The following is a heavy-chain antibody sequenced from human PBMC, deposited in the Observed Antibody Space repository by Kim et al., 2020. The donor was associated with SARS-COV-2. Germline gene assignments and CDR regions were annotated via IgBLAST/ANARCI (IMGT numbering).Heavy chain of an antibody. CDR1: GFTFGDYA. CDR2: ISWNSGSI. CDR3: AKGLLYGLGPILLDY. Sequence: GGSLRLSCAASGFTFGDYAMHWVRQAPGKGLEWVSGISWNSGSIGYADSVKGRFTISRDNAKNSLYLQMNSLRAEDTALYYCAKGLLYGLGPILLDYWGQGTLVTVSS. D-gene: IGHD2-2*02. J-gene: IGHJ4*02. V-gene: IGHV3-9*01.